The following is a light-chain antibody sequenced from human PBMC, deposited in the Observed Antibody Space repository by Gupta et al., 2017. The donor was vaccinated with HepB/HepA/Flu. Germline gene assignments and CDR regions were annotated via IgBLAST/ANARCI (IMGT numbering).Light chain of an antibody. CDR2: KAS. CDR1: QSISTW. V-gene: IGKV1-5*03. CDR3: QQYNNYRFT. Sequence: DIQMTQSPSTLSASVGDRVTITCRASQSISTWLAWYQQKPGKAPKLLIYKASSLESGVPSRFSGSGSGTEFTLTISSLQPDDFATYYCQQYNNYRFTFGPGTKVEI. J-gene: IGKJ3*01.